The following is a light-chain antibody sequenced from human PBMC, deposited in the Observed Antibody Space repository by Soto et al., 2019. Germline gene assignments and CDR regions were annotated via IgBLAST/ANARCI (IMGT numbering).Light chain of an antibody. CDR1: SSNIGAGYD. J-gene: IGLJ2*01. Sequence: QAVVTQPPSVSGAPGQRVTISCTGRSSNIGAGYDVKWYQQLPGTAPKLLIHGNSNRPSGVPDRFSGSKSGTSASLAITGLQAEDEADYYCQSYDSSLSAVVFGGGTKLTVL. CDR2: GNS. CDR3: QSYDSSLSAVV. V-gene: IGLV1-40*01.